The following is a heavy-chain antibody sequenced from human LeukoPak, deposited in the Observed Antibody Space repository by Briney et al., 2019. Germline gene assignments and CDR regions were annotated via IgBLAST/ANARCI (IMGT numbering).Heavy chain of an antibody. Sequence: PGGSLRLSCAASGITFSNAWMTWVRQAPGKGLEWVGRIYRSSNGETTDYGAPVKGRFTMSRDDSKNTLYLQMNSLKTEDTAVYYCTTYSSGSCPFCGEGTVVTVSS. V-gene: IGHV3-15*01. J-gene: IGHJ4*02. CDR2: IYRSSNGETT. CDR1: GITFSNAW. D-gene: IGHD6-19*01. CDR3: TTYSSGSCPF.